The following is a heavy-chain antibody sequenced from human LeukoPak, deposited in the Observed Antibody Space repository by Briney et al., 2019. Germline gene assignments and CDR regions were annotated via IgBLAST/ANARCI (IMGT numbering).Heavy chain of an antibody. CDR2: IYSGGST. CDR1: GFTVSSNY. D-gene: IGHD1-26*01. J-gene: IGHJ4*02. CDR3: ARGVGSGSRLRAGDY. V-gene: IGHV3-53*01. Sequence: GGSLRLSCAASGFTVSSNYMSWVRQAPGKGLEWVSVIYSGGSTYYADSVKGRFTLSRDNSKNTLYLQMNSLRAEDTAVYYCARGVGSGSRLRAGDYWGQGTLVTVSS.